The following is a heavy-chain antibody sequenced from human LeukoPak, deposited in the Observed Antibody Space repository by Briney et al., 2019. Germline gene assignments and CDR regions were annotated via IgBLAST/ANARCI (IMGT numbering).Heavy chain of an antibody. J-gene: IGHJ1*01. CDR1: GDSVSSNSAA. CDR2: TYYRSKWYN. D-gene: IGHD3-22*01. Sequence: SQTLSLTCAISGDSVSSNSAAWNWIRQSPSRGLEWLGRTYYRSKWYNDYAVSVKSRITINPDTSKNQFSLQLNSVTPEDTAVYYCARLPRYYDSSGYSQYFQHWGQGTLVTVSS. V-gene: IGHV6-1*01. CDR3: ARLPRYYDSSGYSQYFQH.